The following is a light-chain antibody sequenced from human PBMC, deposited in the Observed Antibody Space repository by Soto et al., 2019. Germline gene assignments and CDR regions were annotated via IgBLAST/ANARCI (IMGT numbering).Light chain of an antibody. CDR1: QSVSSK. CDR2: GAS. CDR3: QQYSSWLWT. Sequence: EIVMTQSPATLSVSPGERATLSCRASQSVSSKLAWYQQKPGQAPRLLIFGASTRATGIPARFSGSGSGTEFPLTISSLQSEDFAVYYWQQYSSWLWTFGQGTRVEIK. V-gene: IGKV3-15*01. J-gene: IGKJ1*01.